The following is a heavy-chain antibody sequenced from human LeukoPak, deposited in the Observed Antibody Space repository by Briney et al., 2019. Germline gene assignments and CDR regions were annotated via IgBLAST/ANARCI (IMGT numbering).Heavy chain of an antibody. J-gene: IGHJ2*01. CDR3: AKVPYDILTGYSSGHWYFDR. D-gene: IGHD3-9*01. CDR2: ISGHTGDT. CDR1: GFTFSSYA. Sequence: GGSLRLSCAASGFTFSSYAVSWVRQVPGKGLGWVSSISGHTGDTYYADSVKGRFTISRDNSKNTLYLQMNSLRDEDTAVYYCAKVPYDILTGYSSGHWYFDRWGRGTLVTVSS. V-gene: IGHV3-23*01.